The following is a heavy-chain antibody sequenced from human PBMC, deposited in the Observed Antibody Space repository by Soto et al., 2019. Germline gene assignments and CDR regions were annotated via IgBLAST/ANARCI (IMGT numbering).Heavy chain of an antibody. J-gene: IGHJ4*02. CDR3: ARGSDGYRLDY. CDR1: GGSLSGYY. V-gene: IGHV4-34*01. CDR2: INHSGST. Sequence: SETLSLTCAVYGGSLSGYYWSWIRQPPGKGLEWIGEINHSGSTNYNPSLKSRVTISVDTSKNQFSLKLSSVTAADTAVYYCARGSDGYRLDYWGQGTLVTVSS. D-gene: IGHD1-1*01.